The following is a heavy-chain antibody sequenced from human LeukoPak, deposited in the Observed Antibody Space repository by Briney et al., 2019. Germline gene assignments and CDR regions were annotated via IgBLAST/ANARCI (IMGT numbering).Heavy chain of an antibody. V-gene: IGHV1-2*02. CDR3: ARESYDSSGYYPDLDY. CDR1: GYTFTGYF. Sequence: ASVKVSCKASGYTFTGYFIHWVRQAPGQGLEWMGWINPNTGDTKYTEKFQGRVTLTRDTSISTAYMDLIRLRSDDTAVYYCARESYDSSGYYPDLDYWGQGTLVTVSS. CDR2: INPNTGDT. J-gene: IGHJ4*02. D-gene: IGHD3-22*01.